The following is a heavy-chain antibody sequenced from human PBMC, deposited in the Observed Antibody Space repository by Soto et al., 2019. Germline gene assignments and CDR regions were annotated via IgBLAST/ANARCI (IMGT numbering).Heavy chain of an antibody. V-gene: IGHV4-34*01. D-gene: IGHD3-10*01. J-gene: IGHJ5*02. CDR2: INHSGST. CDR1: GGSFSGYY. Sequence: QVQLQQWGAGLLKPSETLSLTCAVYGGSFSGYYWSWIRQPPGKGLEWIGEINHSGSTNYNPSLTRRFTISVDTSKNQFSLKLSSVTAADTAVYYCAKTMAMVRGVKGWFDPWGQGTLVTVSS. CDR3: AKTMAMVRGVKGWFDP.